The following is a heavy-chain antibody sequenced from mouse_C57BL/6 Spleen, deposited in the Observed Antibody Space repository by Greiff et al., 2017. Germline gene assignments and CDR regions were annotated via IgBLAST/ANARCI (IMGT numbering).Heavy chain of an antibody. CDR2: INPNSGTT. CDR1: GYSFTDYN. V-gene: IGHV1-39*01. Sequence: VQLKESGPELVKPGASVKISCKASGYSFTDYNMNWVKQSNGKSLEWIGVINPNSGTTSYNQKFKGKATLTVDQSSSTAYMQLNSLTSEDSAVYYCARSYDYDQGYYFDYWGQGTTLTVSS. J-gene: IGHJ2*01. D-gene: IGHD2-4*01. CDR3: ARSYDYDQGYYFDY.